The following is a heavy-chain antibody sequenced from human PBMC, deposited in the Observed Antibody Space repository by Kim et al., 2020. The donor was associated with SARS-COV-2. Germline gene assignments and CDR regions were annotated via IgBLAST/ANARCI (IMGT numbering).Heavy chain of an antibody. CDR1: GFTFSSYG. V-gene: IGHV3-30*18. CDR3: AKEHNQLLWFGELSDFDY. J-gene: IGHJ4*02. D-gene: IGHD3-10*01. CDR2: ISYDGSNK. Sequence: GGSLRLSCAASGFTFSSYGMHWVRQAPGKGLEWVAVISYDGSNKYYADSVKGRFTISRDNSKNTLYLQMNSLRAEDTAVYYCAKEHNQLLWFGELSDFDYWGQGTLVTVSS.